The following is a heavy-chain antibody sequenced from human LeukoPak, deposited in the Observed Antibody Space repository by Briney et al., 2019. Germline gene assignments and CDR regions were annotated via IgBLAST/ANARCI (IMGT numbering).Heavy chain of an antibody. Sequence: SVKVSCKASGGSFNSDAVSWVRQAPGQGLEWMGRILPSVTIATYAQKFQGRVTINADKSTNTVHMELSSLRSGDMAVYYCARETDYYGSGTYVYWGQGTLVTVSS. CDR2: ILPSVTIA. CDR3: ARETDYYGSGTYVY. CDR1: GGSFNSDA. D-gene: IGHD3-10*01. V-gene: IGHV1-69*04. J-gene: IGHJ4*01.